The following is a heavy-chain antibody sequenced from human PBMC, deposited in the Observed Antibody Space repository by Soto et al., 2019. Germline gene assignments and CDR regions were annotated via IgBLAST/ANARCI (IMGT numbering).Heavy chain of an antibody. Sequence: EVQPVESGGGLVQPGGSLKLSCAASGFTFSGSTIHWVRQTSGKGLEWVGRIPSKTNTYATAYAASVKGRFTISRDDSKNTAYLQMDSLKTEDTAVYYCTRQHLDVPVASAIDYWGQGTLVTVSS. V-gene: IGHV3-73*02. CDR1: GFTFSGST. CDR2: IPSKTNTYAT. J-gene: IGHJ4*02. CDR3: TRQHLDVPVASAIDY. D-gene: IGHD6-19*01.